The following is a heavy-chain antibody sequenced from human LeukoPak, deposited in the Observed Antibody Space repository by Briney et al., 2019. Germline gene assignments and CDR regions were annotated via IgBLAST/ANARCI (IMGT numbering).Heavy chain of an antibody. D-gene: IGHD3-22*01. CDR3: VGAKQWLSFDI. Sequence: SETLSLTCTVSTYSISSDYWGWIRQPPGKGLEWIGYIYYSGNTNYNPSLKSRVTISVDTSKNQFSLKLSSVTAADTAVYYCVGAKQWLSFDIWGQGTMVTVSS. V-gene: IGHV4-59*08. CDR1: TYSISSDY. CDR2: IYYSGNT. J-gene: IGHJ3*02.